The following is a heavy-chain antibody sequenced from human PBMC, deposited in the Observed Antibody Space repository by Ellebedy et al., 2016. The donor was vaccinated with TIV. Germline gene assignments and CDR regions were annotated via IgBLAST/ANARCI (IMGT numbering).Heavy chain of an antibody. J-gene: IGHJ3*02. V-gene: IGHV5-51*01. Sequence: GESLKISCKGSGYSFPSYWIDWVRQTPGKGPEWMGSIYAGNSDAKYNQSFQGRVTISVDKSINTAYLQWSSLEASDSAMYYCARHPKNHHDVITYYGPDTFDIWGQGTMVIVSS. D-gene: IGHD3-22*01. CDR2: IYAGNSDA. CDR3: ARHPKNHHDVITYYGPDTFDI. CDR1: GYSFPSYW.